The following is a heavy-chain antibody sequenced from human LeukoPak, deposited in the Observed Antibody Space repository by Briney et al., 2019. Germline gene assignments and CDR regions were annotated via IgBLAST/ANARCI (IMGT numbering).Heavy chain of an antibody. CDR2: INTDGSGT. D-gene: IGHD5-18*01. CDR3: ARDRNTAMVFFDY. V-gene: IGHV3-74*01. CDR1: GFTFGTFW. Sequence: PGGSLRLSCAASGFTFGTFWMHWVRQAPGKGLVWLARINTDGSGTSYADSVKGRFTISRDNAKNSLYLQMNSLRAEDTAVYYCARDRNTAMVFFDYWGQGTLVTVSS. J-gene: IGHJ4*02.